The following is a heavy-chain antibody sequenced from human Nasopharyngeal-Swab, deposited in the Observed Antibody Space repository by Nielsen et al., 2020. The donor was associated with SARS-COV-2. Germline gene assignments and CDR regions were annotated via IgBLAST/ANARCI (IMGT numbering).Heavy chain of an antibody. CDR2: ISYDGSNK. CDR3: ASLGDSSGYYYRIDGYAHDAHDAFGI. J-gene: IGHJ3*02. V-gene: IGHV3-30-3*01. Sequence: WIRQPPGKGLEWVAVISYDGSNKYYADSVKGRFTISRDNSKNTLYLQMNSLRAEDTAVYYCASLGDSSGYYYRIDGYAHDAHDAFGIWGQGTMVTVSS. D-gene: IGHD3-22*01.